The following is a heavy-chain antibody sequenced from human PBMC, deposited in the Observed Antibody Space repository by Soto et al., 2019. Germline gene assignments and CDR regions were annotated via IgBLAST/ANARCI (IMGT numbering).Heavy chain of an antibody. J-gene: IGHJ4*02. Sequence: SETLSLTCTVSGDSISTFYWGWMRQSPGKELEWIGYVYYTGSTNYNPSLKSRVTISVDRSKSQFSLKLTSANAADTAVYYCARGRTVRNYADDSSDYFYFFDYWGQGTQVTVSS. V-gene: IGHV4-59*01. CDR1: GDSISTFY. D-gene: IGHD3-22*01. CDR2: VYYTGST. CDR3: ARGRTVRNYADDSSDYFYFFDY.